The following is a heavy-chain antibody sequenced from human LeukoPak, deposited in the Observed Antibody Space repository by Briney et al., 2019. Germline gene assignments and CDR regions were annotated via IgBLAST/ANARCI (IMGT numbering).Heavy chain of an antibody. D-gene: IGHD1-1*01. CDR2: IYHSGST. Sequence: SETLSLTCTVSGYSISSGYYWGWIRQPPGKGLEWIGSIYHSGSTYYNPSLKSRVTISVDTSKNQFSLKLSSVTAADTAVYYCARDSGATGCRVVDYWGQGTLVTVSS. CDR1: GYSISSGYY. J-gene: IGHJ4*02. V-gene: IGHV4-38-2*02. CDR3: ARDSGATGCRVVDY.